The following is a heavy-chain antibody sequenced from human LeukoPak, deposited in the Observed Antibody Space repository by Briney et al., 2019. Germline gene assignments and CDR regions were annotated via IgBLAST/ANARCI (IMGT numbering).Heavy chain of an antibody. J-gene: IGHJ4*02. CDR2: IYYSGST. Sequence: SETLSLTCTVSSGSISSYYWSWIRQPPGKGLEWIGYIYYSGSTNYNPSLKSRVTISVDTSKNQFSLKLSPVTAADTAVYYCARSLVGAPVDYWGQGTLVTVSS. V-gene: IGHV4-59*01. CDR1: SGSISSYY. D-gene: IGHD1-26*01. CDR3: ARSLVGAPVDY.